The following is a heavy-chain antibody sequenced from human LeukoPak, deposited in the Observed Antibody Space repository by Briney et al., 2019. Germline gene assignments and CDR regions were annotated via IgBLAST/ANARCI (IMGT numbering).Heavy chain of an antibody. J-gene: IGHJ4*02. Sequence: ASVKVSCKASGYTFTGYYMHWVRQAPGQGLERMGWINPNSGGTNYAQKFQGWVTMTRDTSISTAYMELSRLRSDDTAVYYCARDLGYCSSTSCYLFIDYWGQGTLVTVSS. CDR3: ARDLGYCSSTSCYLFIDY. CDR2: INPNSGGT. CDR1: GYTFTGYY. V-gene: IGHV1-2*04. D-gene: IGHD2-2*01.